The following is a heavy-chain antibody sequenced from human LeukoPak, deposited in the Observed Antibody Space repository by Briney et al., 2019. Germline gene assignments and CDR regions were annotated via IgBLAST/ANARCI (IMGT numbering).Heavy chain of an antibody. CDR1: GGSISSYY. CDR2: IYYSGST. J-gene: IGHJ4*02. Sequence: SETLSLTCTVSGGSISSYYWSWIRQPPGKGLEWIGYIYYSGSTNYNPSLKSRVTISVDTSKNQSSLKLSSVTAADTAGYYCARHKGPIDYWGQGTLVTVCS. CDR3: ARHKGPIDY. V-gene: IGHV4-59*08.